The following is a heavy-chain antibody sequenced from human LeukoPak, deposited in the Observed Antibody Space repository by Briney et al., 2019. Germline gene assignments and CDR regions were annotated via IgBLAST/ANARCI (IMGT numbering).Heavy chain of an antibody. CDR1: GYTFTGYY. CDR3: AKPSSGWYNEYFQH. Sequence: ASVKVSCKASGYTFTGYYMHWVRQAPGQGLEWMGWINLNSGGTNYAQKFQGRVTMTRDTSISTAYMELSRLRSDDTAVYYCAKPSSGWYNEYFQHWGQGTLVTVSS. D-gene: IGHD6-19*01. J-gene: IGHJ1*01. CDR2: INLNSGGT. V-gene: IGHV1-2*02.